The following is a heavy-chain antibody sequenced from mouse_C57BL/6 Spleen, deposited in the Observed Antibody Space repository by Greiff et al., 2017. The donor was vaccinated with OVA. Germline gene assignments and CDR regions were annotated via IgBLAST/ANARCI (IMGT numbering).Heavy chain of an antibody. Sequence: QVQLQQPGAELVKPGASVKLSCKASGYTFTSYWMHWVKQRPGQGLEWIGMIHPNSGSTNYNEKFKSKATLTVDKSSSTAYMQLSSLTSEDSAVYYCARPLYSNYWFAYWGQGTLVTVSA. CDR3: ARPLYSNYWFAY. V-gene: IGHV1-64*01. CDR1: GYTFTSYW. CDR2: IHPNSGST. J-gene: IGHJ3*01. D-gene: IGHD2-5*01.